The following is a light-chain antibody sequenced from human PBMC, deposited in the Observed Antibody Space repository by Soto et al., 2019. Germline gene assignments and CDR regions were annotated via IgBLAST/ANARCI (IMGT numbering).Light chain of an antibody. CDR1: QSITSFY. Sequence: EIVLTQSPGTLSLSPGERATLSCRASQSITSFYLAWYQQKPGQAPRLLIYGASSMATGIPDRFSGSGYGTDFTLTINRLEPEDFAVYYCQQYGSSPTWTFGQGTKVEIK. J-gene: IGKJ1*01. V-gene: IGKV3-20*01. CDR2: GAS. CDR3: QQYGSSPTWT.